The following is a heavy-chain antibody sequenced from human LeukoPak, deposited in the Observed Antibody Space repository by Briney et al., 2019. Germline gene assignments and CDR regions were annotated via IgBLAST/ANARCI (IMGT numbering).Heavy chain of an antibody. CDR1: GGSISSYY. D-gene: IGHD3-10*01. Sequence: SETLSLTCTVSGGSISSYYWSWIRQPAGKGLEWIGRIYTSGSTNYNPSLRSRVTMSVDTSKNQFSLKLSSVTAADTALYFCAKGKPRGDYYGSGIYFYFDYWGQGALVTVSS. V-gene: IGHV4-4*07. CDR3: AKGKPRGDYYGSGIYFYFDY. CDR2: IYTSGST. J-gene: IGHJ4*02.